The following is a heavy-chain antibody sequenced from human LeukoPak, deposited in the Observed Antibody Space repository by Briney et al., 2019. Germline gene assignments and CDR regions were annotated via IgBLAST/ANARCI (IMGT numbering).Heavy chain of an antibody. V-gene: IGHV3-66*01. Sequence: GGSLRLSCAASGFTVSSNYMSWVRQAPGKGLEWVSVIYSGGSTYYADSVKGRFTISRDNSKNTLYLQMNSLRAEDTAVYYCARDYYDSSGYYYSHWGQGTLVTVSS. CDR1: GFTVSSNY. CDR3: ARDYYDSSGYYYSH. CDR2: IYSGGST. D-gene: IGHD3-22*01. J-gene: IGHJ4*02.